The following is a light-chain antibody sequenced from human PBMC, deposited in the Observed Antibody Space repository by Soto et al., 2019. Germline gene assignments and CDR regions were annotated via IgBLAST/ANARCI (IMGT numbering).Light chain of an antibody. J-gene: IGLJ1*01. CDR1: SGDVGGYNY. CDR3: SSYTRSRTYV. V-gene: IGLV2-14*01. Sequence: QSALTQPASVSGSPGQSITISCTGTSGDVGGYNYVSWYQQHPGKVPNLLIYEVSNRPSGVSHRFSGSKSGNTASLTISGLQAEDEADYYCSSYTRSRTYVFGTGTKVTVL. CDR2: EVS.